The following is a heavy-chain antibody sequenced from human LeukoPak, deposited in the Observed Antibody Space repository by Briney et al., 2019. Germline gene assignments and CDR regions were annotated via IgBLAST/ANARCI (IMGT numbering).Heavy chain of an antibody. D-gene: IGHD4-17*01. J-gene: IGHJ6*02. CDR2: IYYSGST. CDR1: GASISSSY. V-gene: IGHV4-59*01. CDR3: ARLSNDYGDDWSGMAV. Sequence: SETLSLTCTVSGASISSSYWCWIRQPPGKGLEWIGYIYYSGSTNYNPSLESRVTISVDTSKNQFSLKVSSVTAADTAVYYCARLSNDYGDDWSGMAVWGQGTTVTVSS.